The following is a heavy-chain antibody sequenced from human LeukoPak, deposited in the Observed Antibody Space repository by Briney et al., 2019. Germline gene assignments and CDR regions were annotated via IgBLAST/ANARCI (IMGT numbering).Heavy chain of an antibody. Sequence: GESLKISCKGSGYSFTSYWIGWVRQMPGKGLEWMGIIYPGDSDTRYSPSFQGQVTISADKSISTAYLQWSSLKALDTAMYYCARTTYDSSGYYLYYFDYWGQGTLVTVSS. CDR3: ARTTYDSSGYYLYYFDY. CDR1: GYSFTSYW. V-gene: IGHV5-51*01. D-gene: IGHD3-22*01. J-gene: IGHJ4*02. CDR2: IYPGDSDT.